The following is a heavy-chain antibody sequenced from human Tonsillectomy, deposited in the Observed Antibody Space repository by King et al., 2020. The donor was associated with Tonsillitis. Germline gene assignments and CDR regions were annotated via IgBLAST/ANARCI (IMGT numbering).Heavy chain of an antibody. D-gene: IGHD1-1*01. CDR3: ARENWQRPIYYYYGMDV. CDR1: GYTFTSYG. Sequence: VQLVESGAEVKKPGASVKVSCKASGYTFTSYGFSWVRQAPGQGLEWMGWISAYNGNTNYAQKLQGRVTMTTDTSTSTAYMELRSLRSDDTAVYYCARENWQRPIYYYYGMDVWGQGTTVTVSS. V-gene: IGHV1-18*01. CDR2: ISAYNGNT. J-gene: IGHJ6*02.